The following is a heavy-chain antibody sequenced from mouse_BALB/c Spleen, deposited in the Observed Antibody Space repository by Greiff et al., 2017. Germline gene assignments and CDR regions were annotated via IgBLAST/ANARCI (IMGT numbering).Heavy chain of an antibody. CDR2: IWSGGST. V-gene: IGHV2-2*02. CDR1: GFSLTSYG. D-gene: IGHD2-14*01. CDR3: ARIYRYDYYAMDY. J-gene: IGHJ4*01. Sequence: QVQLKESGPGLVQPSQSLSITCTVSGFSLTSYGVHWVRQSPGKGLEWLGVIWSGGSTDYNAAFISRLSISKDNSKSQVFFKMNSLQANDTAIYYCARIYRYDYYAMDYWGQGTSVTVSS.